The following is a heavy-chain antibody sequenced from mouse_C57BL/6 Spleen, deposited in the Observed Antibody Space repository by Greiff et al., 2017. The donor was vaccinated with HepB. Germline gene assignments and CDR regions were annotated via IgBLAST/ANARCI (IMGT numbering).Heavy chain of an antibody. V-gene: IGHV1-62-2*01. J-gene: IGHJ2*01. CDR2: FYPGSGSI. CDR3: ARHEGDSSGYDY. Sequence: QVQLQQSGAELVKPGASVKLSCKASGYTFTEYTIHWVKQRPGQGLEWIGWFYPGSGSIKYNEKFKDKATLTADKSSSTAYMELSILTSEDSAVYCCARHEGDSSGYDYWGQGTTLTVSS. CDR1: GYTFTEYT. D-gene: IGHD3-2*02.